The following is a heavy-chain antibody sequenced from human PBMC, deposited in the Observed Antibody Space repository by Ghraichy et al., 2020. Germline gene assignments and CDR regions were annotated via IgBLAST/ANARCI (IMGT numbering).Heavy chain of an antibody. D-gene: IGHD2-21*02. CDR2: INHGGST. CDR1: GGSSSDYF. J-gene: IGHJ4*02. CDR3: ATRSPMTWSFDY. Sequence: SETLSLTCAVYGGSSSDYFWSWIRQPPGKGLEWIGEINHGGSTNYNPSLKSRGTVSVDTSKKHFSLKLNSVTAADTAIYYCATRSPMTWSFDYWGQGTLVTVSS. V-gene: IGHV4-34*01.